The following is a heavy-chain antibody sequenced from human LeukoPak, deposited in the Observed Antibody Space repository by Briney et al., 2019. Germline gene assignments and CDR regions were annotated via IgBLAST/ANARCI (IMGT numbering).Heavy chain of an antibody. CDR3: ARADLGHDAFDI. J-gene: IGHJ3*02. Sequence: SETLSLTCAVSSYSISSGYYWGWIRQPPGKGLEWIASIYRSGSTYYSPSLKSRVTISVDTSTNQFSLKLNFVTAADTAVYYCARADLGHDAFDIWGQGTMVTVSS. CDR2: IYRSGST. V-gene: IGHV4-38-2*01. CDR1: SYSISSGYY. D-gene: IGHD3-3*01.